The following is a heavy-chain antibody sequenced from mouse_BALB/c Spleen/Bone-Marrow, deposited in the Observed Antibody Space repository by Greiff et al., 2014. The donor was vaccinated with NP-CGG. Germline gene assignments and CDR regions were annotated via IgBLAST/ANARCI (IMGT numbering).Heavy chain of an antibody. CDR2: ISSGGST. Sequence: EVMLVESGGGLVKPGGSLKLSCAASGFTFSSYAMPWVRQTPEKRLEWVASISSGGSTYYPDSVKGRFTISRDNARNILYLQMSSLRSEDTAMYYCARDDYDDQYYFDYWGQGTTLTVSS. D-gene: IGHD2-4*01. J-gene: IGHJ2*01. CDR3: ARDDYDDQYYFDY. CDR1: GFTFSSYA. V-gene: IGHV5-6-5*01.